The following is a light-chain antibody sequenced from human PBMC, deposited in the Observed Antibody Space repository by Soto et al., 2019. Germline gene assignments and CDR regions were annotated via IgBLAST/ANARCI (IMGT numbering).Light chain of an antibody. CDR3: QQFYYYPHT. CDR1: HTIATY. CDR2: GTS. Sequence: EIQMTQSPSSLSASVGDRVTLTCRASHTIATYLNWYQQKAGRVPEVLIYGTSTLQPGVPSRFTGSGYGTDFTLTINNVQHEDFATYYCQQFYYYPHTFGQGTKLEVK. J-gene: IGKJ2*01. V-gene: IGKV1-39*01.